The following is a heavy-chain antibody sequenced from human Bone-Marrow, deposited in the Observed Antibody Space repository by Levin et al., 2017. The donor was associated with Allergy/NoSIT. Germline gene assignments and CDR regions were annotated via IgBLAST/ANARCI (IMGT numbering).Heavy chain of an antibody. V-gene: IGHV1-24*01. J-gene: IGHJ6*02. D-gene: IGHD6-19*01. CDR2: FDPEDGET. CDR1: GYTLTELS. Sequence: GESLKISCQVSGYTLTELSMHWVRQAPGKGLEWMGGFDPEDGETIYAQKFQGRVTMTEDTSTDTAYMELSSLRSEDTAVYYCATPPPGGGAVAGMSGYYYGMDVWGQGTTVTVSS. CDR3: ATPPPGGGAVAGMSGYYYGMDV.